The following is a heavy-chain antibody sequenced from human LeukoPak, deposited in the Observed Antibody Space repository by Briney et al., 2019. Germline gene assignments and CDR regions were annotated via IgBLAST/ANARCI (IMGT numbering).Heavy chain of an antibody. CDR3: ARDGPYYYDSGSSDY. J-gene: IGHJ4*01. D-gene: IGHD3-10*01. Sequence: PGRPLRLSCAASGFTFSRYWMSWVRQAPGKGLEWVANIKQDGREKYYLDSVKGRFTISRDNAKNSLFLQMNSLRAEDTAVYYCARDGPYYYDSGSSDYWGHGTLVTVSS. V-gene: IGHV3-7*01. CDR1: GFTFSRYW. CDR2: IKQDGREK.